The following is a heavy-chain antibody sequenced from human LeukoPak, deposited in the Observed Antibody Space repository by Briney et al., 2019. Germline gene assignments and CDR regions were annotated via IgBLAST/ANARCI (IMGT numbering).Heavy chain of an antibody. D-gene: IGHD3-22*01. Sequence: SVSSISSSSSYIYYADSVKGRFTISRDNAKNSLYLQMNSLRAEDTAVYYCAKVPGGGYYDYWGQGTLVTVSS. CDR2: ISSSSSYI. J-gene: IGHJ4*02. CDR3: AKVPGGGYYDY. V-gene: IGHV3-21*04.